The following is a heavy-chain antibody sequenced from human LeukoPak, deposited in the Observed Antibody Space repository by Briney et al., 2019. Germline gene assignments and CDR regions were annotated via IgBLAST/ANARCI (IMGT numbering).Heavy chain of an antibody. CDR2: INPNSGGT. CDR3: ARSNAGYDSSLDY. CDR1: GYTFTGYY. Sequence: GASVKVSCKASGYTFTGYYMHWVRQAPGQGLEWMGWINPNSGGTNYAQKFQGRVTMTRDTSISTAYMELSRLRSDDTAVYYCARSNAGYDSSLDYWGQGTLVTVSS. D-gene: IGHD3-22*01. J-gene: IGHJ4*02. V-gene: IGHV1-2*02.